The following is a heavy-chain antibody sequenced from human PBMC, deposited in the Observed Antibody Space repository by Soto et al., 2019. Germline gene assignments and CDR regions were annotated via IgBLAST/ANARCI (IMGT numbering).Heavy chain of an antibody. Sequence: ETLSLTCAVYGGFVSSGNYYWSWTRQPPGKGLEWIAYIYYSGNANYNPSLKSRVTISVDTSKNQFSLKLSSVTAADTAVYYCARHLDGYYYYYMDVWGKGTTVTVSS. V-gene: IGHV4-61*01. CDR3: ARHLDGYYYYYMDV. D-gene: IGHD3-3*01. J-gene: IGHJ6*03. CDR1: GGFVSSGNYY. CDR2: IYYSGNA.